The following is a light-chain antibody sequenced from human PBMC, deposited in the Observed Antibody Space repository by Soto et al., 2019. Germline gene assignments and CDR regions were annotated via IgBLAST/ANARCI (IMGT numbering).Light chain of an antibody. V-gene: IGLV2-14*01. CDR2: EVR. CDR1: GSDVGGYNY. Sequence: QSALTQPASVSGSPGQSITISCTGTGSDVGGYNYVSWYQHHPHKAPKLMIYEVRNRPSGISNRFSGSKSGNTASLTISGLQAEDEADYYCCSYTSSSTLVFGGGTKVTVL. CDR3: CSYTSSSTLV. J-gene: IGLJ3*02.